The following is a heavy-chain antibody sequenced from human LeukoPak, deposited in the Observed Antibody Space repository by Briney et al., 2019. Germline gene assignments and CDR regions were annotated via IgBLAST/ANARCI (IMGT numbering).Heavy chain of an antibody. D-gene: IGHD5-18*01. J-gene: IGHJ4*02. CDR2: ISGSGGST. CDR3: ASGGGWHTDFDY. Sequence: GGSLRLSCAASGLTASHNVNNAMSWVRQAPGKGLEWVSAISGSGGSTYYADSVKGRFTISRDNSKNTLYLQMNSLRAEDTAVHYCASGGGWHTDFDYWGQGTLVTVSS. V-gene: IGHV3-23*01. CDR1: GLTASHNVNNA.